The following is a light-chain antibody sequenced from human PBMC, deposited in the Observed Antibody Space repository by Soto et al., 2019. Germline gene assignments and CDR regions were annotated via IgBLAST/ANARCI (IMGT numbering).Light chain of an antibody. CDR1: QSVRSY. CDR3: QQRRSWPLT. CDR2: DAS. V-gene: IGKV3-11*01. Sequence: EIVVTQSPATLSLSPGERATLSCRASQSVRSYVGWYQQKPGQAPRLLIYDASNRATGIPARFSGSGSGTDFTLTINSLEREDFAVYYCQQRRSWPLTFGGGTKVDI. J-gene: IGKJ4*01.